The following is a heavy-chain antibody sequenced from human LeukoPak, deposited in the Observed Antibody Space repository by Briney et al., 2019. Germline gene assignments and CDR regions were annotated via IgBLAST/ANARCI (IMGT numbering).Heavy chain of an antibody. J-gene: IGHJ4*02. V-gene: IGHV1-2*02. Sequence: ASVKVSCKASGYTFTDYYMHWVRQAPGQGLEWMGWINPNSGGTDSAQKFQGRVTMTRDTSISTAYMELRSLRSDDTALYYCARGRYSSGYGGYFDYWGQGTLVTVSS. CDR1: GYTFTDYY. CDR2: INPNSGGT. D-gene: IGHD5-18*01. CDR3: ARGRYSSGYGGYFDY.